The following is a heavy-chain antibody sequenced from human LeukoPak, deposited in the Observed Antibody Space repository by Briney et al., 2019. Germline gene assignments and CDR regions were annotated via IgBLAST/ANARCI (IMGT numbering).Heavy chain of an antibody. CDR2: IKSKTDGGTT. CDR3: TTEDYDYVWGSYRLDY. J-gene: IGHJ4*02. D-gene: IGHD3-16*02. V-gene: IGHV3-15*01. CDR1: GFTFSNAW. Sequence: GGSLRLSCAASGFTFSNAWMSWVRQAPGKGLEWVGRIKSKTDGGTTDYAAPVKGRFTISRDDSKNTLYLQMNSLKTEDTAVYYCTTEDYDYVWGSYRLDYWGQGTLVTVPS.